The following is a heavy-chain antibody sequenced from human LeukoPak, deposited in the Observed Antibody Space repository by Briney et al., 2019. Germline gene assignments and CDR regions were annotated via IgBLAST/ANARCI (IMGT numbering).Heavy chain of an antibody. D-gene: IGHD3-22*01. CDR3: AKGSYYYDSADHFDY. Sequence: GGSLRLSCAASGFTFSSYAMSWVRQAPGKGLEWGSTLSGSGGSTYYADSVKGRVTISRDNSKNTLYLQMNSLRAEDTAVYHCAKGSYYYDSADHFDYWGQGTLVTVSS. J-gene: IGHJ4*02. CDR1: GFTFSSYA. V-gene: IGHV3-23*01. CDR2: LSGSGGST.